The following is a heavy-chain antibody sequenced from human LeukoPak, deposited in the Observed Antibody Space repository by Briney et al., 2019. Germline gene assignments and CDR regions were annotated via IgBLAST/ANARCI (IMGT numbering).Heavy chain of an antibody. CDR1: GFTFRTYS. Sequence: GGSLRLSCAASGFTFRTYSLNWVRQAPGKGLEWVSSISSNNRFIFYADSVRGRFTISRDNSKNTLYLQMNSLRAEDTAVYYCAKDLYYYDSSDLDYWGQGTLVTVSS. V-gene: IGHV3-21*01. J-gene: IGHJ4*02. D-gene: IGHD3-22*01. CDR3: AKDLYYYDSSDLDY. CDR2: ISSNNRFI.